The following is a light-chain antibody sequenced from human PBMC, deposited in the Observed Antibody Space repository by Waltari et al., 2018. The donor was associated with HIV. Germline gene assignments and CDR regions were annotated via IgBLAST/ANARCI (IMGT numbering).Light chain of an antibody. CDR2: AVS. CDR1: SSDVGGYNL. J-gene: IGLJ2*01. V-gene: IGLV2-23*02. CDR3: CAYAGSTTYVI. Sequence: QSALTQPASVSGSPGQSITISCTGTSSDVGGYNLVSLYQQHPGKAPKLMVYAVSKRPSGGSNLGSGSKAGNTGSLTISGLQAEDEADYYCCAYAGSTTYVIFGGGTKLTVL.